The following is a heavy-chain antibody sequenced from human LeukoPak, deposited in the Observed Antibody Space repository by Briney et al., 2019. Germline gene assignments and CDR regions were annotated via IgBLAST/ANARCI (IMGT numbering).Heavy chain of an antibody. Sequence: SETLSLTCTVSGGSISSSSYYWGWIRQPPGKGLEWIGSIYYSGSTYYNPSLKSRVTISVDTSKNQFSLKLSSVTAADTAVYYCAEYRGSGSYSYWYFDLWGRGTLVTVSS. CDR2: IYYSGST. V-gene: IGHV4-39*07. CDR3: AEYRGSGSYSYWYFDL. CDR1: GGSISSSSYY. D-gene: IGHD1-26*01. J-gene: IGHJ2*01.